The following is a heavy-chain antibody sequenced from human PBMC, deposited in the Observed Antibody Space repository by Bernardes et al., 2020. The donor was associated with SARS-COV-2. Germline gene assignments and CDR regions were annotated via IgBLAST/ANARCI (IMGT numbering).Heavy chain of an antibody. J-gene: IGHJ2*01. D-gene: IGHD4-17*01. CDR1: GFTFSSYT. V-gene: IGHV3-21*01. CDR2: ISSSGAYI. CDR3: ARVANYGESYMPRFFDL. Sequence: SRILSCAASGFTFSSYTISWVRQTPRKGLEWVSAISSSGAYIYYAESVKGRFTISRDNAKTSVFLQMNSLRVGDTALYYCARVANYGESYMPRFFDLWGRGALVSVSS.